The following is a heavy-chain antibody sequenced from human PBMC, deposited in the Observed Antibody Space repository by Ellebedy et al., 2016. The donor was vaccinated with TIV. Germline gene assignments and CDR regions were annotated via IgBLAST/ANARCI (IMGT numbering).Heavy chain of an antibody. CDR3: ARDRFSGGGMDV. J-gene: IGHJ6*02. CDR2: INGDDSST. D-gene: IGHD3-10*01. CDR1: GFTFSSYW. Sequence: GESLKISCAASGFTFSSYWMHWVRQAPGKGLVWVSRINGDDSSTSYADSVRGRFTISRDNAKNTLYLQMNSLRAEDTAVYYCARDRFSGGGMDVWGQGTTVTISS. V-gene: IGHV3-74*01.